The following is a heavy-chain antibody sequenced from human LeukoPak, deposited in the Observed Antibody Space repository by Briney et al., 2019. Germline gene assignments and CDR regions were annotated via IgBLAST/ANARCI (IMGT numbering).Heavy chain of an antibody. Sequence: ASVKVSCKASGYTFINYGMSWVRQASGQGLEWMGWISPYNGNTNYAQKIQGRVTMTTDTSTSTAYMELRSLTSDDTAVYYCATDYSYGSGNYRAYDLWGQGTMVTVSS. J-gene: IGHJ3*01. CDR3: ATDYSYGSGNYRAYDL. CDR2: ISPYNGNT. D-gene: IGHD3-10*01. V-gene: IGHV1-18*01. CDR1: GYTFINYG.